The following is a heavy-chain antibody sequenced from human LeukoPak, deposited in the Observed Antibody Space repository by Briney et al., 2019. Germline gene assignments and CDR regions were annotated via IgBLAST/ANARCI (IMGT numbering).Heavy chain of an antibody. D-gene: IGHD1-26*01. CDR3: AKEVGYSGSYRDY. CDR2: IYNDGSS. J-gene: IGHJ4*02. V-gene: IGHV3-53*01. Sequence: GGSLRLSCAASGFTVSHNYMSWVRQAPGKGLEWVSIIYNDGSSYYADSVKGRFTISRDNSKNTVYLQMNSLRAEDTAVYYCAKEVGYSGSYRDYWGQGTLVTVSS. CDR1: GFTVSHNY.